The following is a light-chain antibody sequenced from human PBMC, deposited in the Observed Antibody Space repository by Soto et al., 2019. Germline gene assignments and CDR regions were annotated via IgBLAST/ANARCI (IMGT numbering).Light chain of an antibody. J-gene: IGKJ3*01. V-gene: IGKV3-11*01. CDR1: QSVSGNY. CDR3: QQRSNWPLT. CDR2: DAS. Sequence: EIVLTQSPGTLSLSPGESATLSCRASQSVSGNYLGWYQQKPGQAPRLLIYDASNRATGIPARFSGSGSGTDFTLTISSLEPEDFAVYYCQQRSNWPLTFGPGTKVDIK.